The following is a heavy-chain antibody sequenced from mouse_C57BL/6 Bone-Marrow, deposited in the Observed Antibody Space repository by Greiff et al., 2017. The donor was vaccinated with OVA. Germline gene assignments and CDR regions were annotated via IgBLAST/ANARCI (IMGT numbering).Heavy chain of an antibody. CDR2: IWSGGST. J-gene: IGHJ1*03. V-gene: IGHV2-4*01. Sequence: QVQLQQSGPGLVQPSQSLSITCTVSGFSLTSYGVHWVRQPPGKGLEWLGVIWSGGSTDYNAAFISSLSIRKDNSKSQVFFKMNSLQADDTAIYYCAKTGFITTVVATRDWYFDVWGTGTTVTVSS. CDR3: AKTGFITTVVATRDWYFDV. D-gene: IGHD1-1*01. CDR1: GFSLTSYG.